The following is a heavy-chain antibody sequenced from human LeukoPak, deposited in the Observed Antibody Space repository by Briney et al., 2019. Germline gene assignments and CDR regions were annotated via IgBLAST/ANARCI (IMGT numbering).Heavy chain of an antibody. CDR1: GFTFNSYA. D-gene: IGHD3-3*01. V-gene: IGHV3-48*01. CDR2: ISSSSNII. J-gene: IGHJ4*02. CDR3: ARGDPIYDFWSGGDH. Sequence: PGGSLRLSCAASGFTFNSYAVNWVRQAPGEGLEAVSYISSSSNIIYYADSVKGRFTISRDNARNFLYLQMNSLRAEDTAVYYCARGDPIYDFWSGGDHWGQGSLVSVSS.